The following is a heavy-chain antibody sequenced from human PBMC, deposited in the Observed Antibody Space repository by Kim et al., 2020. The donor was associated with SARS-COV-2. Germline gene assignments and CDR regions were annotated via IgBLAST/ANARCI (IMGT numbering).Heavy chain of an antibody. CDR1: GYSFTSYW. CDR2: IYPGDSDT. CDR3: ASSTTVTNYYYYGMDV. J-gene: IGHJ6*02. V-gene: IGHV5-51*01. D-gene: IGHD4-17*01. Sequence: GESLKISCKGSGYSFTSYWIGWVRQMPGKGLEWMGIIYPGDSDTRYSPSFQGQVTISADKSISTAYLQWSSLKASDTAMYYCASSTTVTNYYYYGMDVWGQGTTVTVSS.